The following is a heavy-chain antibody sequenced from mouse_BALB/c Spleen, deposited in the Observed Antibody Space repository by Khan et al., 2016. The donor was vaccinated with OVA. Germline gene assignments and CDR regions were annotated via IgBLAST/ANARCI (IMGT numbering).Heavy chain of an antibody. J-gene: IGHJ1*01. CDR3: ARDYGSLYWYFDV. CDR1: GISITSGNYR. D-gene: IGHD1-1*01. CDR2: IYYSGTV. Sequence: EVKLLESGPGLVKPSQTVSLTCTVTGISITSGNYRWSWIRQFPGNKLEWIGNIYYSGTVTYNPSLTSRTTITRDTSKNQFFLEMNSLTAEDTAKNYCARDYGSLYWYFDVWGAGTTVNVSS. V-gene: IGHV3-5*02.